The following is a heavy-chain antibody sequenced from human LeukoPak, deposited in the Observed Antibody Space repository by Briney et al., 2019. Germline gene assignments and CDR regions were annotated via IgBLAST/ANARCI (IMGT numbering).Heavy chain of an antibody. Sequence: GRSLRLSCAASGFTFSSYGMHWVRQAPGKGLEWVAVISYDGSNKYYADSVKGRFTISRDNSKNTLYLQMNSLRAEDTAVYYCAREREEAFDIWGQGTMVTVSS. J-gene: IGHJ3*02. D-gene: IGHD5-24*01. V-gene: IGHV3-30*03. CDR2: ISYDGSNK. CDR1: GFTFSSYG. CDR3: AREREEAFDI.